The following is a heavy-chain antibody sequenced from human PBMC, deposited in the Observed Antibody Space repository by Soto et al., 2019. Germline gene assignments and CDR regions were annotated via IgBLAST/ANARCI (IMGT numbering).Heavy chain of an antibody. CDR1: GFTFSSYV. J-gene: IGHJ4*02. D-gene: IGHD6-13*01. CDR2: ISYDGKVK. Sequence: QVQLVESGGGVVQPGRSLGLSCAASGFTFSSYVMHWVRQAPGKGLEWVASISYDGKVKYYADSVKGRFTFSRDKSTTTLSLQLNSLRAEDTAVYYCARGIAPLSEFHFDSWGQGTLVTVSS. CDR3: ARGIAPLSEFHFDS. V-gene: IGHV3-30*04.